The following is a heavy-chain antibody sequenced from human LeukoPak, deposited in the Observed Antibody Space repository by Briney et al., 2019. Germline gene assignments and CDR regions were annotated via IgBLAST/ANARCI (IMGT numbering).Heavy chain of an antibody. Sequence: ASIKVSCKASGYTFTDYYMHWVRQDPGQGLQWMGRINPKTGGTNYAQKFQGRVTMTGDTSISTAYMELSRLGSDDTAVYYCARRVQTTGVFDYWGQGTLVTVSS. CDR1: GYTFTDYY. J-gene: IGHJ4*02. D-gene: IGHD2-8*01. CDR3: ARRVQTTGVFDY. CDR2: INPKTGGT. V-gene: IGHV1-2*06.